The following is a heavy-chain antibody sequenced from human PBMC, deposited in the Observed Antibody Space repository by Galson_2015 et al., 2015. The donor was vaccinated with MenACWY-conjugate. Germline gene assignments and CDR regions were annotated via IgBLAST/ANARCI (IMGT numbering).Heavy chain of an antibody. J-gene: IGHJ4*02. CDR3: ARDNNWSFDS. CDR2: IKADGSFS. Sequence: LRLSCAASGFTFNNYWMHWVRQPPGKGLEWISYIKADGSFSNYADPVKGRFTISTDNAKNMVYLQMDGLGDEDTAVYFCARDNNWSFDSWGQGTLVTVSS. CDR1: GFTFNNYW. V-gene: IGHV3-74*01. D-gene: IGHD1-1*01.